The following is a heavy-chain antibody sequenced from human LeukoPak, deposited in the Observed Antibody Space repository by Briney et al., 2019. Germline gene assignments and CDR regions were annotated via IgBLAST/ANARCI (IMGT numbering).Heavy chain of an antibody. CDR3: ARAMDH. CDR1: GFTFSSYA. Sequence: GRSLRLSCAASGFTFSSYAMHWVRQAPGKGLEWVAVISYDGSNKYYADSVKGRFTISRDNSKNTLYLQMNSLRAEDTAVYYCARAMDHWGQGTLVTVSS. CDR2: ISYDGSNK. J-gene: IGHJ4*02. D-gene: IGHD2-2*01. V-gene: IGHV3-30*04.